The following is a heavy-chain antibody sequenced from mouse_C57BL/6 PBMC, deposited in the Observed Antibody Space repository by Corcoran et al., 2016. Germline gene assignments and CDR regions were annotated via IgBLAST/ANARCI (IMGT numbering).Heavy chain of an antibody. CDR1: GYSITSGYY. D-gene: IGHD1-1*01. Sequence: DVQLQESGPGLVKPSQSLSLTCSVTGYSITSGYYWNGIRQFPGNKLEWMGYISYDGSNNYNPSLKNRISITRDTSKNQFFLKLNSVTTEDTATYYCARGYYGSTYWYFDVWGTGTTVTVSS. V-gene: IGHV3-6*01. CDR2: ISYDGSN. CDR3: ARGYYGSTYWYFDV. J-gene: IGHJ1*03.